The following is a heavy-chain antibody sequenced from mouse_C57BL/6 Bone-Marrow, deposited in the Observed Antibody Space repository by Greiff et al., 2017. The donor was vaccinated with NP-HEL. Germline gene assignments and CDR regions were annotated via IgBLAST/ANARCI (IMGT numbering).Heavy chain of an antibody. J-gene: IGHJ3*01. CDR3: ERWGTYGAWFDY. Sequence: EVQLVESGGGLVQPGGSLKLSCAASGFTFSDYGMAWVRQAPRKGPEWVAFISNLAYSTYYADTVTGRITIARENAKNTLYLEMSRLRSEDTAVYYCERWGTYGAWFDYWGQGTILTVSA. CDR2: ISNLAYST. D-gene: IGHD1-1*02. CDR1: GFTFSDYG. V-gene: IGHV5-15*01.